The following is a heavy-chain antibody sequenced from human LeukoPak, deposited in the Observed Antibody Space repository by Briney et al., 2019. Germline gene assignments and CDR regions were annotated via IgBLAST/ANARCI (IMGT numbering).Heavy chain of an antibody. V-gene: IGHV3-64*01. CDR1: GFTFSSYA. D-gene: IGHD3-22*01. J-gene: IGHJ4*02. Sequence: PGGSLRLSCAASGFTFSSYAMHWVRHAPGKGLEYVSGISSNGGSTYYANSVKDRFTISRDNSKNTLYLQMGSLRAEDMAVYYCARLTNYYYDSSGYYYSPSYYFDYWGQGTLVTVSS. CDR3: ARLTNYYYDSSGYYYSPSYYFDY. CDR2: ISSNGGST.